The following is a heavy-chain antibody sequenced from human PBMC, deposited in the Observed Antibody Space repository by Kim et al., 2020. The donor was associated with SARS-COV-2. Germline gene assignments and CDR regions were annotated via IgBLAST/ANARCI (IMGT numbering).Heavy chain of an antibody. D-gene: IGHD3-16*01. V-gene: IGHV3-23*01. CDR2: ISVSSGST. J-gene: IGHJ4*02. CDR1: GFTFTTYA. Sequence: GGSLRLSCAASGFTFTTYAMSWVRQAPGKGLEWVSSISVSSGSTYYADSVKGRFTISRDNSNNMLYLQLNRLRAEDTAIYYCAKLWDYFDYWGQGTLVTVSS. CDR3: AKLWDYFDY.